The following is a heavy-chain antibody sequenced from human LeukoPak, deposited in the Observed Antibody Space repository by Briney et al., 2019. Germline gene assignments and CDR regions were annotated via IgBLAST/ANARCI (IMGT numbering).Heavy chain of an antibody. CDR2: IISRGGAI. D-gene: IGHD5-12*01. V-gene: IGHV3-48*03. CDR3: AKLTEVAPTRPQCFDL. J-gene: IGHJ2*01. Sequence: GGSLRLSCAASGFIFSSYEMNWVRQAPGKGLEWVSYIISRGGAIYYADSLKGRFTISRDNAKNSLHLQMNSLRAEDTAVYYCAKLTEVAPTRPQCFDLWGRGTLVTVSS. CDR1: GFIFSSYE.